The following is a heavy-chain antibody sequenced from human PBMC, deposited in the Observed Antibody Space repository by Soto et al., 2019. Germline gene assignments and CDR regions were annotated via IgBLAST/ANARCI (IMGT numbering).Heavy chain of an antibody. J-gene: IGHJ5*02. V-gene: IGHV4-4*02. CDR3: ARVVVATYSSTFDP. CDR1: SDSISSSNW. Sequence: QVQLQESGPGLVKPSGTLSLTYGVSSDSISSSNWWTWVRQPPGKGLEWIGEIYHTGSTNYNPSLTSRVTISVDKSNIQFSLKLSSVTAADPAVYYCARVVVATYSSTFDPWGQGTLVTVSS. D-gene: IGHD6-13*01. CDR2: IYHTGST.